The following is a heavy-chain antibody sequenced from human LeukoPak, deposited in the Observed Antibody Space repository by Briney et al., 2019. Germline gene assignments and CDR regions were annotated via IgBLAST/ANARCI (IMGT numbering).Heavy chain of an antibody. Sequence: GGSLRLSCAASGFTFSSYGMHWVRQAPGKGLEWVAFIRYDGSNKYYADSVKGRFTISRDNSKNTLYLQMNSLRAEDTAVYYCARDIVAAAGTGFDYWGQGTLVTVSS. CDR3: ARDIVAAAGTGFDY. CDR2: IRYDGSNK. J-gene: IGHJ4*02. CDR1: GFTFSSYG. V-gene: IGHV3-30*02. D-gene: IGHD6-13*01.